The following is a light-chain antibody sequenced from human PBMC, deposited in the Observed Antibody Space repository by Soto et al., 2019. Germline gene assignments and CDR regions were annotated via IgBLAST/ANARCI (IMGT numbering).Light chain of an antibody. CDR2: DAS. Sequence: DIQMTQSPSTLSASVGDRVSITCRASQSISSWLAWYQQKPGKAPKLLIYDASSLESGVPSRFSGSGSGTEFTLAISSLQPDDFATYYCQQYNSYSLTFGGGTKVDI. V-gene: IGKV1-5*01. CDR1: QSISSW. CDR3: QQYNSYSLT. J-gene: IGKJ4*01.